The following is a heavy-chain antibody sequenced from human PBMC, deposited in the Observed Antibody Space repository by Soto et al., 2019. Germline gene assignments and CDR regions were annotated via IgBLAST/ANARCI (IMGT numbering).Heavy chain of an antibody. Sequence: EVQLVESGGGLVQPGGSLRLSCAASGFTFSSYEMNWVRQAPGKGLEWVSYISSSGSTIYYADSVKGRFTISRDNAKNSLYLQMNSLRAEDTAVYYCALLSAVVVVPAAHFDYWGQRTLVTVSS. D-gene: IGHD2-2*01. CDR3: ALLSAVVVVPAAHFDY. CDR1: GFTFSSYE. J-gene: IGHJ4*02. CDR2: ISSSGSTI. V-gene: IGHV3-48*03.